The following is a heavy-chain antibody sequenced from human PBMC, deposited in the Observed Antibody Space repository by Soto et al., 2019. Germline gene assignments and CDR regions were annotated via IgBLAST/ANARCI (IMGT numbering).Heavy chain of an antibody. J-gene: IGHJ3*02. CDR3: ASWRRQEHAYDT. Sequence: DVQLVESGGGLIQPGGSLRLSCAAFGLTVSGKKYLAWVRQAPGKGLEWLSGLYDVDGTYYAVSVKGRFTVSSDSSKCVVYLQLNSLRPDDTAVDFCASWRRQEHAYDTWGLGTTVTVSS. CDR1: GLTVSGKKY. CDR2: LYDVDGT. D-gene: IGHD1-1*01. V-gene: IGHV3-53*01.